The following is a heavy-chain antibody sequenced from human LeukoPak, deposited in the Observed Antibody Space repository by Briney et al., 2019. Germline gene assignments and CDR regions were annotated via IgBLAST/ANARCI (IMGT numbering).Heavy chain of an antibody. CDR3: AKSVDSSSYPSYWYFDL. CDR2: ISTSPYT. D-gene: IGHD6-13*01. CDR1: GFTFSSYT. J-gene: IGHJ2*01. V-gene: IGHV3-21*04. Sequence: GGSLRLSCAASGFTFSSYTMNWVRQAPGRGLEWVSSISTSPYTYYADSVRGRFTISRDNAKNSLYLQMNSLRAEDTAVYYCAKSVDSSSYPSYWYFDLWGRGTLVTVSS.